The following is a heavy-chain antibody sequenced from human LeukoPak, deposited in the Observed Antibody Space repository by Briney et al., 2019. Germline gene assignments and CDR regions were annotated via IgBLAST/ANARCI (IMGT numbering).Heavy chain of an antibody. Sequence: GASVKVSCKASGYTFTSYDINWVRQATGQGLEWMGWMNPNSGNTGYAQKFQGRVTMTRNTSISTAYMELSSLRSEDTAVYYCARSPCSSTSCPDYWGQGTLVTVSS. V-gene: IGHV1-8*01. D-gene: IGHD2-2*01. CDR2: MNPNSGNT. CDR3: ARSPCSSTSCPDY. J-gene: IGHJ4*02. CDR1: GYTFTSYD.